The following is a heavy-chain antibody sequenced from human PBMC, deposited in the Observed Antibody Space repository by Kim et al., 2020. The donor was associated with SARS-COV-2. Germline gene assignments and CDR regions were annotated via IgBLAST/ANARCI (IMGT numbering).Heavy chain of an antibody. CDR2: ISYDGSNK. CDR3: ARARGGSYYYGMDV. V-gene: IGHV3-30-3*01. D-gene: IGHD1-26*01. J-gene: IGHJ6*02. CDR1: GFTFSSYA. Sequence: GGSLRLSCAASGFTFSSYAMHWVAVISYDGSNKYYADSVKGRFTISRDNSKNTLYLQMNSLRAEDTAVYYCARARGGSYYYGMDVWGPGTTVTDSS.